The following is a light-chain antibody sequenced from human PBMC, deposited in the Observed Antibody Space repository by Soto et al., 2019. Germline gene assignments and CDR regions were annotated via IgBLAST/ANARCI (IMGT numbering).Light chain of an antibody. V-gene: IGKV3-20*01. CDR2: GAS. CDR3: QQYGSSPWT. Sequence: EIVLTQFPGTLSLSPGERATFSCRASQSVSSNNLVCYQQKPGQAPRLLIYGASYRAAGIPDRFSGSGSGTDFTLTISRLEPEDFALYYCQQYGSSPWTFGQGTKVDIK. CDR1: QSVSSNN. J-gene: IGKJ1*01.